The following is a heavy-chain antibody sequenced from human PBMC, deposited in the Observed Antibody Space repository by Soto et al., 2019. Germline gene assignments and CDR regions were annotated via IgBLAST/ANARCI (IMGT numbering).Heavy chain of an antibody. D-gene: IGHD2-15*01. J-gene: IGHJ2*01. Sequence: QVQLVESGGGVVQPGRSLRLSCAASGFTFSSYGMHWVRQAPGKGLEWVAVISYDGSNKYYADSVKGRFTISRDNSKNTLYLQMNSLRAEDTAVYYCAEVDCSGGSCYHWYFDLWGRGTLVTVSS. CDR2: ISYDGSNK. CDR3: AEVDCSGGSCYHWYFDL. CDR1: GFTFSSYG. V-gene: IGHV3-30*18.